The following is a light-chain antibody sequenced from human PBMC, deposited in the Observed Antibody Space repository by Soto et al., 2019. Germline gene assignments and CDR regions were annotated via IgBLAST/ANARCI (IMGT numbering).Light chain of an antibody. Sequence: DIQMTQSPSTLSESVGDRVTITCGASQIINAWLAWYQQKPGKAPKLLIYDVSTLDSGVPSRFSGSASGTEFTLTISSLESDDFATYYCQQYHRYSTFGQGTRVDIK. V-gene: IGKV1-5*01. CDR1: QIINAW. CDR2: DVS. CDR3: QQYHRYST. J-gene: IGKJ1*01.